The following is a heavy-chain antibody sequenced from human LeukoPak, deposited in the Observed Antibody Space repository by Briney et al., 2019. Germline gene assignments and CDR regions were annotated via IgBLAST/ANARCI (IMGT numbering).Heavy chain of an antibody. D-gene: IGHD2-15*01. J-gene: IGHJ6*02. CDR1: GFTFSSYS. V-gene: IGHV3-21*01. CDR3: ARVTRLGYCSGGSRCVGMDV. CDR2: ISSSSSYI. Sequence: GGSLRLSCAASGFTFSSYSMNWVRQAPGKGLEWVSSISSSSSYIYYADSVKGRFTISRDNAKNSLYLQMNSLRAEDTAVYYCARVTRLGYCSGGSRCVGMDVWGQGTTVTVSS.